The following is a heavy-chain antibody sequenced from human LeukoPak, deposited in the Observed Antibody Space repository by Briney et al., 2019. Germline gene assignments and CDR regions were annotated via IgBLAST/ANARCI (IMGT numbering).Heavy chain of an antibody. Sequence: GGSLRLSCAASGFTFKSYGMSWVRQAPGKGLEWVSGISGSGDSTYYADSVKGRFTISRDNSKNTLYLQMNSLRAEDTDLHYCAKGHLAVAPWGQGSLVTVSS. CDR3: AKGHLAVAP. D-gene: IGHD6-19*01. CDR2: ISGSGDST. V-gene: IGHV3-23*01. J-gene: IGHJ5*02. CDR1: GFTFKSYG.